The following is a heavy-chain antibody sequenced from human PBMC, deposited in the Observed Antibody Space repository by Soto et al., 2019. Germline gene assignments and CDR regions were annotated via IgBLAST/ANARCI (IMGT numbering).Heavy chain of an antibody. J-gene: IGHJ5*02. V-gene: IGHV1-3*01. CDR1: GYTFTSYA. Sequence: ASVKVSCKASGYTFTSYAMHWVRQAPGQRLEWMGWINAGNGNTKYSQKLQGRVTITRDTSASTAYMELSSLRSEDTAVYCGARDRRYSGSNWFDPWGQGTLVTVSS. D-gene: IGHD1-26*01. CDR2: INAGNGNT. CDR3: ARDRRYSGSNWFDP.